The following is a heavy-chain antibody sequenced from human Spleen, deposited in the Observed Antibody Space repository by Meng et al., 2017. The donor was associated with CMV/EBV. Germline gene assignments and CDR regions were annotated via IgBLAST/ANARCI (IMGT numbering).Heavy chain of an antibody. CDR1: GYTFINYG. D-gene: IGHD6-25*01. J-gene: IGHJ1*01. CDR2: ISAYNGDR. V-gene: IGHV1-18*01. Sequence: KASGYTFINYGISWVRQVPGKGLEWMGWISAYNGDREPAQNFQGRFTMTTDTSSRTVYMELRSLTSDDTAVYYCARASGVIAAAVLEHWGQGTLVTVSS. CDR3: ARASGVIAAAVLEH.